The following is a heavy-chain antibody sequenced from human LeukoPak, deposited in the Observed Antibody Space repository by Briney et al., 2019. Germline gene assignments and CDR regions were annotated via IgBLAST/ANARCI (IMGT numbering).Heavy chain of an antibody. Sequence: ASVKVSCKASGGTFSSYAISWVRQAPGQGLEWMGGIIPIFGAANYAQKFQGRVTITTDESTSTAYMELGSLRSEDTAVYYCASYLSIAARPSTSLDYWGQGTLVTVSS. V-gene: IGHV1-69*05. CDR1: GGTFSSYA. CDR2: IIPIFGAA. CDR3: ASYLSIAARPSTSLDY. J-gene: IGHJ4*02. D-gene: IGHD6-6*01.